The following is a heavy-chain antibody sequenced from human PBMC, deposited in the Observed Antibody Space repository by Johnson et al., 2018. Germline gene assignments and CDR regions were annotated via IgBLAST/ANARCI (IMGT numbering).Heavy chain of an antibody. CDR1: GFTFDDYA. CDR3: ARGARYGYYVGLMDV. V-gene: IGHV3-23*04. CDR2: ISGSGGST. D-gene: IGHD5-18*01. Sequence: EVQLVESGGGLVQPGRSLRLSCAASGFTFDDYAMHWVRQAPGQGLEWVSGISGSGGSTYYADSVKGRFTISRDNSKNTLYLQMNSLRAEDTAVYYCARGARYGYYVGLMDVWGQGTTVTVSS. J-gene: IGHJ6*02.